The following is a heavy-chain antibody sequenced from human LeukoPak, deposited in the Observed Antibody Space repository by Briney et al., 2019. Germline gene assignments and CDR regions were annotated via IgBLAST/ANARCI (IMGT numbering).Heavy chain of an antibody. Sequence: GGSLRLSCAASGFTVSTNYMSWVRQAPGKGLEWVSVIYSDGRTYYADSVKGRFTISRDNSKNTLYLQMNSLRAEDTAVYYCARDSAGHNYYGMDVWGQGTTVTVSS. CDR3: ARDSAGHNYYGMDV. J-gene: IGHJ6*02. D-gene: IGHD6-19*01. CDR1: GFTVSTNY. V-gene: IGHV3-53*01. CDR2: IYSDGRT.